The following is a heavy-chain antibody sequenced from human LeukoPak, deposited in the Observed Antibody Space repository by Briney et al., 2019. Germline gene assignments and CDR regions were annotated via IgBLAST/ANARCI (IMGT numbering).Heavy chain of an antibody. D-gene: IGHD1-26*01. CDR1: GFTVSSNY. V-gene: IGHV3-11*04. J-gene: IGHJ6*03. CDR2: ISSSGSTI. CDR3: ARIEGGSYYYYYYMDV. Sequence: GGSLRLSCAASGFTVSSNYMSWVRQAPGKGLEWVSYISSSGSTIYYADSVKGRFTISRDNAKNSLYLQMNSLRAEDTAVYYCARIEGGSYYYYYYMDVWGKGTTVTVSS.